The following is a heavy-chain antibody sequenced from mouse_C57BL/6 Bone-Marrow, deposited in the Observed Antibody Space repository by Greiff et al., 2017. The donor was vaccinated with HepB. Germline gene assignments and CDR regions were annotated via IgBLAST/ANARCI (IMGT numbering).Heavy chain of an antibody. CDR1: GFTFSSYA. V-gene: IGHV5-4*03. CDR2: ISDGGSYT. Sequence: EVKLVESGGGLVKPGGSLKLSCAASGFTFSSYAMSWVRQTPEKRLEWVATISDGGSYTYYPDNVKGRITISRDNAKNNLYLQMSHLKSEDTAMYYCARVGPGDYWGQGTSVTVSS. J-gene: IGHJ4*01. CDR3: ARVGPGDY.